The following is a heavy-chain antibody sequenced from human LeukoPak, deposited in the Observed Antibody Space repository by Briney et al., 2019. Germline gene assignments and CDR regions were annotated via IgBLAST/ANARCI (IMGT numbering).Heavy chain of an antibody. V-gene: IGHV3-23*01. CDR3: AKGWWLPFDY. CDR1: GFTVSNNY. J-gene: IGHJ4*02. CDR2: ITAGAGRT. D-gene: IGHD5-12*01. Sequence: GGSLRLSCTASGFTVSNNYMSWVRQAPGKGLEWVAAITAGAGRTYYADSVKGRFTISRDNSNDTLYVQMNSLRAEDTAIYYCAKGWWLPFDYWGQGTLVTVSS.